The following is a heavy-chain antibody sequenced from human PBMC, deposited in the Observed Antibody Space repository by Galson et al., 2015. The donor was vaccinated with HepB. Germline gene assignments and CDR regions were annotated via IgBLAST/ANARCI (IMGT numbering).Heavy chain of an antibody. Sequence: SLRLSCAASGFTFSSYAMHWVRQAPGKGLEWVAVISYDGSNKYYADSVKGRFTISRDNSKNTLYLQMNGLRAEDTAVYYCARGRGIVDYWGQGTLVTVSS. V-gene: IGHV3-30*04. CDR2: ISYDGSNK. CDR1: GFTFSSYA. CDR3: ARGRGIVDY. D-gene: IGHD6-13*01. J-gene: IGHJ4*02.